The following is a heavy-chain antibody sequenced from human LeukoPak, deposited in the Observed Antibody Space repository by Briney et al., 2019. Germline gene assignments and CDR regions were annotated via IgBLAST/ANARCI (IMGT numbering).Heavy chain of an antibody. Sequence: SQTLSLTCAVSGGSISSGGYSWSWIRQPPGKGLEWIGYIYHSGSTYYNPSLKSRVTISVDTSKNQFSLKLSSVTAADTAVYYCASLGCGGDCSRDYWGQGTLVTVSS. CDR1: GGSISSGGYS. CDR2: IYHSGST. CDR3: ASLGCGGDCSRDY. D-gene: IGHD2-21*02. J-gene: IGHJ4*02. V-gene: IGHV4-30-2*01.